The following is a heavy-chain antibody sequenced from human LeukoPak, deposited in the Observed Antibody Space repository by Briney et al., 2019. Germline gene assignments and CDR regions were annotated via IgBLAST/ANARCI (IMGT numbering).Heavy chain of an antibody. Sequence: GGSLRLSCAASGFTFSSYEMNWVRQAPGKGLEWASGITASGDSTYYADSVKGRFTMSRDNSKNTVYLQMNSLRVDDTAVYYCARRDIVVIVSASDYWGQGTLVTVSS. J-gene: IGHJ4*02. CDR2: ITASGDST. D-gene: IGHD2-15*01. CDR3: ARRDIVVIVSASDY. CDR1: GFTFSSYE. V-gene: IGHV3-23*01.